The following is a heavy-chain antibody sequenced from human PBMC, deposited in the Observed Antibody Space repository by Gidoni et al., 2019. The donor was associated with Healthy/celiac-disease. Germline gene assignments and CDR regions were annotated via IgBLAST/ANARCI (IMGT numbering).Heavy chain of an antibody. J-gene: IGHJ5*02. Sequence: QVQLLQSWAAVKKPGSSVKFSCQASGGTFSSYSISWVRQAPGQGLEWMGGIIPNFGTANYAQKFQGRVTITADKSTSTAYMELSSLRSEDTAVYYCARVLIWGSTTVTSYNWFDPWGQGTLVTVSS. CDR3: ARVLIWGSTTVTSYNWFDP. V-gene: IGHV1-69*06. D-gene: IGHD4-17*01. CDR1: GGTFSSYS. CDR2: IIPNFGTA.